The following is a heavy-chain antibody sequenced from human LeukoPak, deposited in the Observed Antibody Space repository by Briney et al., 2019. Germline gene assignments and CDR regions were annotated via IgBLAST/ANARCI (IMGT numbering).Heavy chain of an antibody. CDR2: MHPNSGNT. CDR3: ARGVSRYSSGFCY. V-gene: IGHV1-8*01. CDR1: GYTFTSYD. Sequence: ASVKVSCKASGYTFTSYDINWVRQATGQGREWVGWMHPNSGNTGYAQKFQGRVTMTRNTSISTAYMELSSLRSEDTAVYYCARGVSRYSSGFCYWGQGTLVTVSS. J-gene: IGHJ4*02. D-gene: IGHD6-19*01.